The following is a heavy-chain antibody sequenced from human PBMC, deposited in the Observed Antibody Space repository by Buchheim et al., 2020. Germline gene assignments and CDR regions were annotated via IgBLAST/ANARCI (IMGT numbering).Heavy chain of an antibody. CDR2: ISYDGSNK. CDR1: GFTFSSYG. Sequence: QVQLVESGGGVVQPGRSLRLSCAASGFTFSSYGMHWVRQAPGKGLEWVAVISYDGSNKYYADSVKGRFTISRDNSKNTLYLQMNSLRAEDTAVYYCAKGIGNYYGMDVWGQGTT. V-gene: IGHV3-30*18. J-gene: IGHJ6*02. D-gene: IGHD1-26*01. CDR3: AKGIGNYYGMDV.